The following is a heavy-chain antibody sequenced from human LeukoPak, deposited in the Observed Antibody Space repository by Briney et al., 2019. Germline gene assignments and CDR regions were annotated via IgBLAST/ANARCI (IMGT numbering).Heavy chain of an antibody. CDR3: ARVSGWLQFGAAFDI. V-gene: IGHV4-59*01. CDR1: GGSISSYY. D-gene: IGHD5-24*01. J-gene: IGHJ3*02. Sequence: SETLSLTCTVSGGSISSYYWSWIRQPPGKGLEWIGYIYYSGSTNYNPSLKSRVTISVDTSKNQFSLKLSSVTAADTAVYYCARVSGWLQFGAAFDIWGQGTMVTVSS. CDR2: IYYSGST.